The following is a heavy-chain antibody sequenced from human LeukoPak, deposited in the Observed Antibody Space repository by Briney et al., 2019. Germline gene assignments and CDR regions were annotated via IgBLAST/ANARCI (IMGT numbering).Heavy chain of an antibody. CDR2: ISSSGSTI. J-gene: IGHJ4*02. Sequence: GGSLRLSCAASGFTFSSYEMNWVRQAPGKGLEWVSYISSSGSTIYYADSVKGRFTISRDNAKNSLYLQMNSLRAEDTAVYYCAAQNWNYAYWGQGTLVTVSS. D-gene: IGHD1-7*01. V-gene: IGHV3-48*03. CDR3: AAQNWNYAY. CDR1: GFTFSSYE.